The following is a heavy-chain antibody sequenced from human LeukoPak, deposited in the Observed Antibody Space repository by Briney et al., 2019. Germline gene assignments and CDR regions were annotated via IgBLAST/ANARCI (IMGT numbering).Heavy chain of an antibody. D-gene: IGHD1-26*01. CDR1: GFTVRDYV. CDR3: AKDRSIGTYYTFDH. CDR2: ISASGAMT. V-gene: IGHV3-23*01. J-gene: IGHJ4*02. Sequence: PGGSLRLSCAASGFTVRDYVMTWVRQAPGKGLEWVSSISASGAMTYYADSVKGRFTVSRDNSKNSSYLQMNSLTAADTAVYYCAKDRSIGTYYTFDHWGQGTLVTVSS.